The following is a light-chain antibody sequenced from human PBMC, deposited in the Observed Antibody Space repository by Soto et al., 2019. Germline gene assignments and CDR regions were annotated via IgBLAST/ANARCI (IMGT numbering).Light chain of an antibody. J-gene: IGKJ1*01. V-gene: IGKV3-20*01. Sequence: EVVLTQSPGTLSLSPGERATLSCRASQRVSSNYLAWYQQKPGQAPRHLIYGASSRATGLPERFSGRGSGTDCTLTISSLEAEDFAVFYCQQYGSPPWTFGQGTKVEIK. CDR2: GAS. CDR1: QRVSSNY. CDR3: QQYGSPPWT.